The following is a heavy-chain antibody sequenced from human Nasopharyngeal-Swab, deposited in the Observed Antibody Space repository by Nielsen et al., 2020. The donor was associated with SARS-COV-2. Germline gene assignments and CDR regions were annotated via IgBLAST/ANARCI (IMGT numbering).Heavy chain of an antibody. V-gene: IGHV4-39*07. Sequence: SETLSLTCSVSGGSMTRNTYYWGWIRQPPEKGLEWIGNIYYNGLTYYNPSLKSRVTISLDTSKSQFSLKLTSVTAADTSVYYCARAIKIFGAVVGSLDPWGQGTLVTVSS. CDR1: GGSMTRNTYY. CDR2: IYYNGLT. J-gene: IGHJ5*02. D-gene: IGHD3-3*01. CDR3: ARAIKIFGAVVGSLDP.